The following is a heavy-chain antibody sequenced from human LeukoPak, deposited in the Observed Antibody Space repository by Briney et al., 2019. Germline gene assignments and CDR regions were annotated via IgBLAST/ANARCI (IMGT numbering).Heavy chain of an antibody. CDR2: ISGSGGST. D-gene: IGHD6-13*01. V-gene: IGHV3-23*01. J-gene: IGHJ4*02. Sequence: GGSLRLSCAASGFTFSSYAMSWVRQAPGKGLEWVSAISGSGGSTYYADSVKGRFTISRDNGKNSLYLQMNSLRAEDTAVYYCARDSGWWRFDFWGQGTLVTVSS. CDR1: GFTFSSYA. CDR3: ARDSGWWRFDF.